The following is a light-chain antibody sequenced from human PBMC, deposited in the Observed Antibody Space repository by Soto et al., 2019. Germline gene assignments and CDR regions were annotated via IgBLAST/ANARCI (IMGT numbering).Light chain of an antibody. Sequence: DIQMTQSPSSLSASVGDRVSITCRASQSISSYLNWYQQKPGKAPKLLIYAASSLQSGVPSRFSGSGSGTDFTLTITSLQPEDFAPYYCHQSYSTPRTFGPGTRVEIK. CDR3: HQSYSTPRT. V-gene: IGKV1-39*01. CDR2: AAS. J-gene: IGKJ1*01. CDR1: QSISSY.